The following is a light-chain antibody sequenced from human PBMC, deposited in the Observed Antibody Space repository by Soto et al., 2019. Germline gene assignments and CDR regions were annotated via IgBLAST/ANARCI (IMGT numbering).Light chain of an antibody. CDR1: QGVSTN. Sequence: EIVLTQSPATLSVSPGERVTLSCRASQGVSTNLAWYQQKPGQAPRLLIFGASARATGIPVTFSGSGSGTDFTLTISSLQFEDFAVYYCQQYNAWPLTFSGGTKLEIQ. CDR2: GAS. J-gene: IGKJ4*01. V-gene: IGKV3-15*01. CDR3: QQYNAWPLT.